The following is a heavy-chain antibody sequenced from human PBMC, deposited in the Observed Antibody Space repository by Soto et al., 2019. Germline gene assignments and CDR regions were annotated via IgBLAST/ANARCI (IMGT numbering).Heavy chain of an antibody. CDR1: GYTFTSYA. J-gene: IGHJ6*02. D-gene: IGHD1-26*01. CDR3: AREWELLPYYYYYGMDV. V-gene: IGHV1-3*01. CDR2: INAGNGNT. Sequence: GASVKVSCKASGYTFTSYAMHWVRQAPGQRLEWMGWINAGNGNTKYSRKFQGRVTITRDTSASTAYMELSSLRSEDTAVYYCAREWELLPYYYYYGMDVWGQGTTVTVSS.